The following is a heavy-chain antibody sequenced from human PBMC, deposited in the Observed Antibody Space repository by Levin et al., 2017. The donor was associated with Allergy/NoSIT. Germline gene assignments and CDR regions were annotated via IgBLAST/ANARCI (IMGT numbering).Heavy chain of an antibody. J-gene: IGHJ3*01. D-gene: IGHD2-21*02. V-gene: IGHV4-34*01. CDR1: GGSFSGYY. Sequence: SETLSLTCAVYGGSFSGYYWTWIRQPPGKGLEWIGEINHSGSTNYNPSLKSRVTISVDTSKNQFSLKLSSVTAADTAVYYCASIGNGVTGPDAFDVWGQGTMVTVSS. CDR2: INHSGST. CDR3: ASIGNGVTGPDAFDV.